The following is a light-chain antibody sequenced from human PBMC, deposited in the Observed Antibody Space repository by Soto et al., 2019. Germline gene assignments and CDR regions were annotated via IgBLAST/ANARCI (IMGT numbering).Light chain of an antibody. CDR3: AAWDESLSGGV. Sequence: QSVLTHPPAASVTRGHTWTISCSGSSFNIGFTYVYWYQQLPGMAPKLLIHSNDERPSGVPDRFSGSKSGTSASLAISGLRSEDEAESYCAAWDESLSGGVLGTGPTVNVL. CDR2: SND. J-gene: IGLJ1*01. V-gene: IGLV1-47*02. CDR1: SFNIGFTY.